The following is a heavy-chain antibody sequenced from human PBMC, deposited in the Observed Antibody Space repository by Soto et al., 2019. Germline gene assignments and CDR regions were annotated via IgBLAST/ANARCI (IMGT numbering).Heavy chain of an antibody. CDR3: ARGGYDILTGYAAYNWFDP. V-gene: IGHV4-34*01. D-gene: IGHD3-9*01. CDR1: GGSFSGYY. CDR2: INHSGST. Sequence: SETLSLTCAVYGGSFSGYYWSWIRQPPGKGLEWIGEINHSGSTNYNPSLKSRVTISVDTSKNQFSLKLSSVTAADTAVYYCARGGYDILTGYAAYNWFDPWGQGTLVTVSS. J-gene: IGHJ5*02.